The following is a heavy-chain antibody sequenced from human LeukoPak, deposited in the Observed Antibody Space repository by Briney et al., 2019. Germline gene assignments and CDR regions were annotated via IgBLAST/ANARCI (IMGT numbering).Heavy chain of an antibody. D-gene: IGHD3-10*01. Sequence: GGSLRLSCAASGFTFSSYWMHWVRQAPGKGLVWVSHINSDGSSSNYADSVRGRFTISRDNAKNTLYLQMNSLRAEETVVYYCARDRDGYLDYWGQGTLVTVSS. J-gene: IGHJ4*02. V-gene: IGHV3-74*01. CDR3: ARDRDGYLDY. CDR2: INSDGSSS. CDR1: GFTFSSYW.